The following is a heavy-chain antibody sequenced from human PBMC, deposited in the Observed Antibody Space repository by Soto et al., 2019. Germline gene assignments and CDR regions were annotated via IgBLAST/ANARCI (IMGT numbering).Heavy chain of an antibody. J-gene: IGHJ4*02. CDR2: MNGGGGST. CDR1: GFTFGSYA. Sequence: GGSLRLSCAASGFTFGSYAMSWVRQAPGKGLEWVSSMNGGGGSTYYAESVQGRFTISRDNSKNTLYLQMNSLRVEDTAVYYCAKDRTVAARNFDYWGQGTQVTVSS. CDR3: AKDRTVAARNFDY. V-gene: IGHV3-23*01. D-gene: IGHD6-6*01.